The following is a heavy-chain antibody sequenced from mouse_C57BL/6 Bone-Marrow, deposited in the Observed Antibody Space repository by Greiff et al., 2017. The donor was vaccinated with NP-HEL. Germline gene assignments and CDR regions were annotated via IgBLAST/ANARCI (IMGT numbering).Heavy chain of an antibody. D-gene: IGHD2-4*01. CDR1: GYTFTSYG. CDR2: IYPRSGNT. Sequence: QVQLQQSGAELARPGASVKLSCKASGYTFTSYGLSWVKQRTGQGLEWIGEIYPRSGNTYYNEKFKGKATLTADKSSSTAYMELRSLTSEDSAVYFCARNPYDYDEAYWGQGTLVTVSA. CDR3: ARNPYDYDEAY. V-gene: IGHV1-81*01. J-gene: IGHJ3*01.